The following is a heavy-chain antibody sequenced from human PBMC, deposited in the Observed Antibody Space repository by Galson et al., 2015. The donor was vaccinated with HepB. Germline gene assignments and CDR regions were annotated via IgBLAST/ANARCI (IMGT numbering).Heavy chain of an antibody. J-gene: IGHJ4*02. Sequence: SLRLSCAASGFTFSNAWMSWVRQAPGKGLEWVGRIKSKTDGGTTDYAAPVKGRFTISRDDSKNTLYLQMNSLKTEDTAVYYCTTGWQWELQDDYWGQGTLVTVSS. CDR1: GFTFSNAW. CDR3: TTGWQWELQDDY. V-gene: IGHV3-15*01. CDR2: IKSKTDGGTT. D-gene: IGHD1-26*01.